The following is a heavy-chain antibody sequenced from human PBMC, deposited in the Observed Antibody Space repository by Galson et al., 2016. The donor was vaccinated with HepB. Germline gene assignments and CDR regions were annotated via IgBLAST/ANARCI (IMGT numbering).Heavy chain of an antibody. D-gene: IGHD6-13*01. J-gene: IGHJ6*02. CDR2: IYYSGRT. Sequence: SETLSLTCTVSGGSVSSGSYCCNWIRQSPGKGLEWIGYIYYSGRTNYNPSLKNRVTMSVDTSKNQFSLNVTSVTAADTAVYYCARKITAAGYAMDVWGQGTTVTVSS. V-gene: IGHV4-61*01. CDR3: ARKITAAGYAMDV. CDR1: GGSVSSGSYC.